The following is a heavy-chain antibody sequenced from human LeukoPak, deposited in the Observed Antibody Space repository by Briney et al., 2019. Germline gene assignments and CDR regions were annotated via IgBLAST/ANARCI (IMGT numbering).Heavy chain of an antibody. CDR2: VNPSGGST. J-gene: IGHJ4*02. V-gene: IGHV1-46*01. Sequence: ASVTVSFTSSGHTFTSYYLHWVRHAPGQGLEWMGMVNPSGGSTSYAQKFQGRVTMTRDTSTTTVYMELSSLRSDDTAVFYCARRHKHYYQIDYWGQGTLVTVSS. CDR3: ARRHKHYYQIDY. CDR1: GHTFTSYY. D-gene: IGHD1-26*01.